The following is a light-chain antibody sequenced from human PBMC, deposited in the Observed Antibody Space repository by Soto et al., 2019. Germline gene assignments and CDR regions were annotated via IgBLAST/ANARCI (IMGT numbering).Light chain of an antibody. J-gene: IGLJ3*02. Sequence: QSVLTQPPSVSAAPGQKVTISCSGSSSNIGNNYVSWFQQLPGTAPKLLIYNSNNRPSEIPDRFSGSKSGTSATLGITGLQTGDEADYYCGTWDSSLSAWAFGGGTKLTVL. V-gene: IGLV1-51*01. CDR1: SSNIGNNY. CDR2: NSN. CDR3: GTWDSSLSAWA.